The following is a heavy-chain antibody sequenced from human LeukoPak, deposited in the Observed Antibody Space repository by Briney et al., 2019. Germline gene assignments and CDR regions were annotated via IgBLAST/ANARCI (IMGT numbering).Heavy chain of an antibody. D-gene: IGHD6-13*01. Sequence: SGGSLRLSCAASGFTFSSYGMHWVRQAPGKGLEWVAVISYDGSNKYYADSVKGRFTISRDNSKNTLYLQMNSLRAEDTAVYYCAKDGYSSSWYYWGQGTLVTVSS. CDR1: GFTFSSYG. CDR2: ISYDGSNK. J-gene: IGHJ4*02. V-gene: IGHV3-30*18. CDR3: AKDGYSSSWYY.